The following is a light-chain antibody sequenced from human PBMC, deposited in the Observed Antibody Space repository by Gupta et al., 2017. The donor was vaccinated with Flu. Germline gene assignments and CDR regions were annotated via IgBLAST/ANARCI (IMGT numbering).Light chain of an antibody. J-gene: IGKJ5*01. CDR2: GAS. V-gene: IGKV3-15*01. Sequence: EIVMTQSPATLSVSPGERATLSCRASQGVGSNLAWYQQKPGQAPRLLIYGASTRATGIPARFSGSGSGTEFTLTISSLQSEDFAVYYCQQYNSWPPITFDQGTRLEIK. CDR1: QGVGSN. CDR3: QQYNSWPPIT.